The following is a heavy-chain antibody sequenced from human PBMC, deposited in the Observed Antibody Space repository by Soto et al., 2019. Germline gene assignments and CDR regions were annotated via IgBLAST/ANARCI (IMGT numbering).Heavy chain of an antibody. CDR2: ISRYGDFT. Sequence: EVQLLESGGDLIQPGGSLRLSCAASGFTFNIYAMTWVRQAPGKGLEWVSAISRYGDFTYYADSVEGRFTISRDNSKNTLYLQMNSLRAGDTAVYYFAKDRYLDHDSRGYLFDNWGQGTLVTVSS. CDR1: GFTFNIYA. CDR3: AKDRYLDHDSRGYLFDN. D-gene: IGHD3-22*01. J-gene: IGHJ4*02. V-gene: IGHV3-23*01.